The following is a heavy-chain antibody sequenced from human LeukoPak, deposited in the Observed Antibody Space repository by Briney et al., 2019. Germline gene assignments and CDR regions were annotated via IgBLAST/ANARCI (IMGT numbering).Heavy chain of an antibody. D-gene: IGHD1-26*01. Sequence: PGRSLRLSCAASGFTFSSYGMHWVRQAPGKGLEWVAVIWYDGSNKYYADSVKGRFTISRDNSKNTLYLQMNSLRAEDTAVYYCAKDISGSSGSFDYWGQGTLVTVSS. CDR3: AKDISGSSGSFDY. J-gene: IGHJ4*02. CDR2: IWYDGSNK. V-gene: IGHV3-33*06. CDR1: GFTFSSYG.